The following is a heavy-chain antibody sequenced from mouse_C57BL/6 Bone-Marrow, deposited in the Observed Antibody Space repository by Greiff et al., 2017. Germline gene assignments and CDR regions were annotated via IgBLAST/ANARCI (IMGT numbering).Heavy chain of an antibody. CDR1: GYTFTSYW. J-gene: IGHJ3*01. CDR2: IDPSDSNT. D-gene: IGHD2-12*01. V-gene: IGHV1-69*01. CDR3: AREGGRRAWLAY. Sequence: QVQLQQSGAELVMPGASVKLSCKASGYTFTSYWMHWVKQRPGQGLEWIGEIDPSDSNTNYNQKFKGKATWTVDTSSSTAYMQLGSLTSEDSAVLDGAREGGRRAWLAYWGQGTLVTVSA.